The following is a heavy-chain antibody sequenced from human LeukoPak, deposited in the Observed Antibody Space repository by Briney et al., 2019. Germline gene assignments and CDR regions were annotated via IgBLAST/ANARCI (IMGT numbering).Heavy chain of an antibody. J-gene: IGHJ6*03. CDR2: ISSSSSYI. CDR3: ARDREVWAAAGTVSYYMDV. D-gene: IGHD6-13*01. V-gene: IGHV3-21*01. CDR1: GFTFSSYS. Sequence: PGGSLRLSCAASGFTFSSYSMNWVRQAPGKGLEWVSSISSSSSYIYYADSVKGRFTISRDNAKNSLYLQMNSLRAEDTAVYYCARDREVWAAAGTVSYYMDVWGKGTTVTVSS.